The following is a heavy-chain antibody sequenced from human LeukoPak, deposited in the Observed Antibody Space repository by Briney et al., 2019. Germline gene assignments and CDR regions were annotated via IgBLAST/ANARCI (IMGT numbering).Heavy chain of an antibody. J-gene: IGHJ4*02. CDR3: TRNSGWYGIS. CDR1: GFTLSSYE. V-gene: IGHV3-23*01. D-gene: IGHD6-19*01. Sequence: GGSLRLSCTVSGFTLSSYEMTWFRQAPGKGLEWASSIGYGGADSHCADSVKGRFTISRDNSKNTLYLQLSSLRADDTAVYYCTRNSGWYGISWGQGTLVTVSS. CDR2: IGYGGADS.